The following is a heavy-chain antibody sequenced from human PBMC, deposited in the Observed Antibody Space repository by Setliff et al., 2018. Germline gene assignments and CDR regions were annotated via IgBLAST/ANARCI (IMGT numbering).Heavy chain of an antibody. CDR2: VYSNVGT. CDR1: GGPINNYY. CDR3: ARGTFDTSGYFPYPIGY. J-gene: IGHJ4*02. V-gene: IGHV4-4*07. Sequence: NPSETLSLTCTVSGGPINNYYWSWLRQPAGKGLEWIGRVYSNVGTNFNPSLKSRVTISLDTSKNQFSLDLSSVTAADTAVYYCARGTFDTSGYFPYPIGYWGQGTLVTVSS. D-gene: IGHD3-22*01.